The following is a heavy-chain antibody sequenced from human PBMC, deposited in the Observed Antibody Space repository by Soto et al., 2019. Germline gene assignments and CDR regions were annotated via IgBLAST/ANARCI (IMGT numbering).Heavy chain of an antibody. CDR2: IYYSGST. J-gene: IGHJ5*02. Sequence: QVQLQESGPGLVKPSQTLSLTCTVSGGSISSGDYYWSWIRQPPGKGLEWIGYIYYSGSTYYNPSLKSRVTISVDTSKNQFALRLSSVTAADTAVYSCARSGYCSNGVCCTLFDPWGQGTLVTVSS. V-gene: IGHV4-30-4*01. D-gene: IGHD2-8*01. CDR1: GGSISSGDYY. CDR3: ARSGYCSNGVCCTLFDP.